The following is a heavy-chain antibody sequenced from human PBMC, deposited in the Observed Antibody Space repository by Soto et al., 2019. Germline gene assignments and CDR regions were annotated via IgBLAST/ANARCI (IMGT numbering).Heavy chain of an antibody. V-gene: IGHV3-21*01. J-gene: IGHJ6*02. CDR2: ISSSSRYI. Sequence: LRLSCATSGFTFSSYSMNWVRQAPGMGLEWVSSISSSSRYIYYADSVRGRFTISRDNAKNSLYLQINSLRAEDTAVYYCARDRLVAATSAPPYCYYGMDVWGQGTTVTVSS. CDR1: GFTFSSYS. D-gene: IGHD2-15*01. CDR3: ARDRLVAATSAPPYCYYGMDV.